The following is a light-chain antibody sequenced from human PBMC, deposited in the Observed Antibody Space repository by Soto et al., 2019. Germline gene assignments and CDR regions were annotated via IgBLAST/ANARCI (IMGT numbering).Light chain of an antibody. V-gene: IGKV1-39*01. Sequence: DIQMTQSPSSLSASVGDIVTITCRASQSISSYLNWYQQKPGKAPKFLIYAASSLQSGVPSRFSGSGSGTDFTLTISSLQPEDFATYYCQQSYNTPLTFGGGTKVDI. J-gene: IGKJ4*01. CDR1: QSISSY. CDR3: QQSYNTPLT. CDR2: AAS.